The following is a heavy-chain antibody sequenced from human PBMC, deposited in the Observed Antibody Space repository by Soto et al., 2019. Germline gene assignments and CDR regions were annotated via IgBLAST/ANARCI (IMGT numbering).Heavy chain of an antibody. Sequence: GGSLRLSCSASGFTFSSYAKHWGRQAPGKGLEYVSAISSNGGSTYYADSVKGRFTISRDNSKNTLYLQMSSLRAEDTAVYYCVKDPKGLYCSSSSCPDYWGQGTLVTVSS. D-gene: IGHD2-2*01. CDR1: GFTFSSYA. CDR2: ISSNGGST. J-gene: IGHJ4*02. V-gene: IGHV3-64D*06. CDR3: VKDPKGLYCSSSSCPDY.